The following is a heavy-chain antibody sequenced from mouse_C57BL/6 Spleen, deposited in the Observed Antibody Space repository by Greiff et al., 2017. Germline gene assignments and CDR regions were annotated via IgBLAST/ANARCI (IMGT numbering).Heavy chain of an antibody. CDR1: GFTFSSYA. CDR3: ARDGPFDY. Sequence: EVQLVESGGGLVKPGGSLKLSCAASGFTFSSYAMSWVRQTPEKRLEWVATISDGGSYTYYPDNVKGRFTISRDNAKNNLYLQMSHLKSEDTAMYYCARDGPFDYWGQGTTLTVSS. V-gene: IGHV5-4*01. J-gene: IGHJ2*01. CDR2: ISDGGSYT.